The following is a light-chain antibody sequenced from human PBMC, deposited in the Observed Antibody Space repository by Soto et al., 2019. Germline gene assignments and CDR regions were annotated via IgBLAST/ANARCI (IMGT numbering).Light chain of an antibody. CDR1: RHIIRF. V-gene: IGKV1-33*01. J-gene: IGKJ2*01. CDR3: LQYHYRPYT. Sequence: IQMTQSPSSLSASVGDRVSIICQPSRHIIRFLNWFQQKPGKAPRLLIYDGSILESGVPSRFNGRGSETHFTLAINSLQPEDTATYFCLQYHYRPYTFGQGTMVEI. CDR2: DGS.